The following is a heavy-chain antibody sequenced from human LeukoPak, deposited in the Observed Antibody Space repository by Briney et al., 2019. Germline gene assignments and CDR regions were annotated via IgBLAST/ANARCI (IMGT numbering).Heavy chain of an antibody. J-gene: IGHJ2*01. Sequence: PSETLSLTCTVSGGSISSSSYYWGWIGQPPGKGLEWIGSIYYSGSTYYNPSLKSRVTISVDTSKNQFSLKLSSVTAADTAVYYCARSLIVVVTAAWYFDLWGRGTLVTVSS. V-gene: IGHV4-39*01. D-gene: IGHD2-21*02. CDR3: ARSLIVVVTAAWYFDL. CDR1: GGSISSSSYY. CDR2: IYYSGST.